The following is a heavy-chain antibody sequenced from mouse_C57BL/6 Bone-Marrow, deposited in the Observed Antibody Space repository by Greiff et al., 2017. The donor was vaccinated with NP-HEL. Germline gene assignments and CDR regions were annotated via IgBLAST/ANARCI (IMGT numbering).Heavy chain of an antibody. J-gene: IGHJ2*01. D-gene: IGHD1-1*01. CDR2: IYPGDGDT. CDR3: ASARGSSPDY. CDR1: GFAFSSSW. Sequence: LVESGPELVKPGASVKISCKASGFAFSSSWMNWVKQRPGKGLEWIGRIYPGDGDTNYNGKFKGKATLTADKSSSTAYLQLSRLTSADYAVDFCASARGSSPDYWGQGTTLTVSS. V-gene: IGHV1-82*01.